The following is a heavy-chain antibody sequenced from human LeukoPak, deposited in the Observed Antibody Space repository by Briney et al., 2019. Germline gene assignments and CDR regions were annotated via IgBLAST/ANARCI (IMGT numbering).Heavy chain of an antibody. CDR3: ARREGPDKRVFDN. D-gene: IGHD1-14*01. J-gene: IGHJ4*02. CDR2: IYDSGST. CDR1: GGFISNYY. Sequence: PSETLSLTCTVSGGFISNYYWNWIRQPPGKGLEWIGYIYDSGSTSYNPSLKSRVTMSIDTSKNQFSLTLSSVTAADTAVYYCARREGPDKRVFDNWGQGTPVTVSS. V-gene: IGHV4-59*08.